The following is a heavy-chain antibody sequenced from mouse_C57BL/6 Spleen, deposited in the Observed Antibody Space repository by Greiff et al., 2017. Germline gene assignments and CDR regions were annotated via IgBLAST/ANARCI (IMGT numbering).Heavy chain of an antibody. D-gene: IGHD2-4*01. CDR2: IYPRSGNT. CDR1: GYTFTSYG. J-gene: IGHJ2*01. CDR3: ARATMITTSRKSYYFDY. Sequence: QVQLQQSGAELARPGASVKLSCKASGYTFTSYGISWVKQRTGQGLEWIGEIYPRSGNTYYNEKFKGKATLTADKSSSTAYMELRSLTSEDSAVYFCARATMITTSRKSYYFDYWGQGTTLTVSS. V-gene: IGHV1-81*01.